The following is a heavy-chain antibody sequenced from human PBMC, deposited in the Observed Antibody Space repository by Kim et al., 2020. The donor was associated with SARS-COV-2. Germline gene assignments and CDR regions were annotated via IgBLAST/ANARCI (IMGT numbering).Heavy chain of an antibody. CDR2: ISGSGGST. J-gene: IGHJ1*01. V-gene: IGHV3-23*01. Sequence: GGSLRLSCAASGFTFSSYAMSWVRQAPGKGLEWVSAISGSGGSTYYADSVKGRFTISRDNSKNTLYLQMNSLRAEDTAVYYCAKDHSHYYDSSGYLADWGQGTLVTVSS. CDR3: AKDHSHYYDSSGYLAD. D-gene: IGHD3-22*01. CDR1: GFTFSSYA.